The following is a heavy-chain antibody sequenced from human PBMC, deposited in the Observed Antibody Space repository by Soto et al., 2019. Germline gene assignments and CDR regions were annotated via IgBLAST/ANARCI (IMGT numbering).Heavy chain of an antibody. J-gene: IGHJ4*02. V-gene: IGHV4-59*01. CDR1: GGSIRSCY. CDR3: TRVGGYYGDYPNFDY. D-gene: IGHD4-17*01. CDR2: IYYSGST. Sequence: PSETLSLTCTVYGGSIRSCYWSWIRQPPGKGLEWIGNIYYSGSTNYNPSRKSRVTMSVDMSKNQVSLKLSSVTAADTAVYYCTRVGGYYGDYPNFDYWGQGALVTVSS.